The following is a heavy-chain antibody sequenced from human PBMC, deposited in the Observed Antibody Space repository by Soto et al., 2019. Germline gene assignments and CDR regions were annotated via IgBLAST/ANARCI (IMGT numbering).Heavy chain of an antibody. CDR3: ARDEVAAPNPVYFLN. Sequence: AAVKFSFNASGYTFTSYDINWLRQATGQVLECMGWMKPNSGNTGYAQNFQGRLTMNRNTSISKAYLELSSLRSEDTAVYYCARDEVAAPNPVYFLNWGQGLTVNVST. CDR2: MKPNSGNT. D-gene: IGHD6-19*01. CDR1: GYTFTSYD. V-gene: IGHV1-8*01. J-gene: IGHJ1*01.